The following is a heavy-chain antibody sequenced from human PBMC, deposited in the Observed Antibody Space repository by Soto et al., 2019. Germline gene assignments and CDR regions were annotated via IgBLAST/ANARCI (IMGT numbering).Heavy chain of an antibody. Sequence: PGGSMRISCEASGFTFSSYWMHWVRQAPGEWLVWVSRIYSDGSGTTYADSVKGRFTISRDNAKSMLYLQMNSQRVEDTAVYYCATLNSFGADYWGQGTLVTVSS. D-gene: IGHD5-18*01. CDR2: IYSDGSGT. J-gene: IGHJ4*02. CDR1: GFTFSSYW. V-gene: IGHV3-74*01. CDR3: ATLNSFGADY.